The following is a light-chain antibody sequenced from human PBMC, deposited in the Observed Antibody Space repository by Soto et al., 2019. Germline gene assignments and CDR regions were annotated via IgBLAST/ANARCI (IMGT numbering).Light chain of an antibody. CDR2: DVS. V-gene: IGLV2-14*01. CDR3: SSYTSSSTYV. J-gene: IGLJ1*01. Sequence: QSALTQPASVSGSPGQSITISCTGTSSDVGGYNYVSWYQQHPGKAPKLMIYDVSSRPSGVSDRFSGSKFGNTASLTISGLQAEDEADYYCSSYTSSSTYVFGTGTKVTVL. CDR1: SSDVGGYNY.